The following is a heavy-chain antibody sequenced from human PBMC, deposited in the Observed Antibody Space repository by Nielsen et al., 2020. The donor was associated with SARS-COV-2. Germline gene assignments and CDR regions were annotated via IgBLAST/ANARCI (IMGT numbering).Heavy chain of an antibody. CDR2: ISSSSSTI. Sequence: GGSLRLSCAASGFNFNNYAMNWVRQAPGKGLEWVSYISSSSSTIYYADSVKGRFTISRDNAKNSLYLQMNSLRAEDTAVYYCARDLLAEIYYYYGMDVWGQGTTVTVSS. J-gene: IGHJ6*02. CDR3: ARDLLAEIYYYYGMDV. V-gene: IGHV3-48*01. D-gene: IGHD2-15*01. CDR1: GFNFNNYA.